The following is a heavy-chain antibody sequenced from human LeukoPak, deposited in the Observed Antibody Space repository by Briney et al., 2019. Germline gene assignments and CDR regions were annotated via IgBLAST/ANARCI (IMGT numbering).Heavy chain of an antibody. CDR2: ISGGGDIT. D-gene: IGHD2-21*02. CDR3: VREDTPATANY. CDR1: GFTFSSSA. J-gene: IGHJ4*02. V-gene: IGHV3-23*01. Sequence: PGGSLRLSCAASGFTFSSSAMSWVRQAPGKGLEWVSAISGGGDITYYADSVKGRFTISRDNSKDTLFLQMHSLRPGDTAVYYCVREDTPATANYWGQGTLVTISS.